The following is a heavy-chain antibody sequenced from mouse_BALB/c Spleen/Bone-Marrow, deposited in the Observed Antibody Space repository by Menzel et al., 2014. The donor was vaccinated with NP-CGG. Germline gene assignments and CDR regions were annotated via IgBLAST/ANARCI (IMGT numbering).Heavy chain of an antibody. CDR3: ARSDGNYDYAMDY. J-gene: IGHJ4*01. Sequence: EVKLMESGGGLVQPGGSRKLSCAASGFTFSSFGMHWVRQAPEKGLEWVAYISSGSSTIYYADTVKGRFTISRDNPKNTQCLQMTSLRSEDTAMYYCARSDGNYDYAMDYWGQGTSVTVSS. CDR1: GFTFSSFG. D-gene: IGHD2-1*01. CDR2: ISSGSSTI. V-gene: IGHV5-17*02.